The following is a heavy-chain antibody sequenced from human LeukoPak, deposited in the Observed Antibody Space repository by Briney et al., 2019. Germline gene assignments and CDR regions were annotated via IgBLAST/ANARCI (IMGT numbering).Heavy chain of an antibody. CDR1: GYTFTSYG. J-gene: IGHJ5*02. Sequence: ASVKVSCKASGYTFTSYGISWVRQAPGQGLEWMGWISAYNGNTNYAQKLQGRVTMTTDTSTSTAYMELSRLRSDDTAVYYCARALNYYDSSGYSGWFDPWGQGTLVTVSS. CDR2: ISAYNGNT. V-gene: IGHV1-18*01. D-gene: IGHD3-22*01. CDR3: ARALNYYDSSGYSGWFDP.